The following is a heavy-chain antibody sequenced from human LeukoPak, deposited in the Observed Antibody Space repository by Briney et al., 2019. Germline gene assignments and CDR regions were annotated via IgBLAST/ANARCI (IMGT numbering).Heavy chain of an antibody. V-gene: IGHV1-2*02. CDR1: EYTFTGYY. CDR2: INPNSGGT. D-gene: IGHD4-17*01. Sequence: ASVKAPCKASEYTFTGYYMHWVRKPPGQGLEWMGWINPNSGGTNYAQKFQGGVTMTRDTSISTAYMELSRLRSDDTAVYYCARDGYGDYLEYFDSWGQGTLVTVSS. CDR3: ARDGYGDYLEYFDS. J-gene: IGHJ4*02.